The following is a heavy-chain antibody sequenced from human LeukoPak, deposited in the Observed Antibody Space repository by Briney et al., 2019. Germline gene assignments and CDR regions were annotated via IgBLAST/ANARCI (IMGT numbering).Heavy chain of an antibody. V-gene: IGHV3-30*02. D-gene: IGHD3-9*01. J-gene: IGHJ4*02. CDR1: GFTFSSYG. CDR2: IRYDGSNK. CDR3: ARGVLDILTSWGMNYYFDY. Sequence: PGGSLRLSCAASGFTFSSYGMDWVRQAPGKGLEWVAFIRYDGSNKYYADSVKGRFTISRDNAKNSLYLQMNSLRAEDTALYYCARGVLDILTSWGMNYYFDYWGQGTLVTVSS.